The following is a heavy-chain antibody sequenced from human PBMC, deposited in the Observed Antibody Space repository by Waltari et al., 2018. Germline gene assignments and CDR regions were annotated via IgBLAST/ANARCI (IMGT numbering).Heavy chain of an antibody. D-gene: IGHD3-22*01. J-gene: IGHJ4*02. CDR3: ASSPESYYDSSGYYLDY. CDR2: INPNSGGT. Sequence: QVQLVQSGAEVKKPGASVKVSCKASGYTFTGYYMHWVRQATGQGLEWMGRINPNSGGTNYAQKFQGRVTMTRDTSISTAYMELSRLRSDDTAVYYCASSPESYYDSSGYYLDYWGQGTLVTVSS. CDR1: GYTFTGYY. V-gene: IGHV1-2*06.